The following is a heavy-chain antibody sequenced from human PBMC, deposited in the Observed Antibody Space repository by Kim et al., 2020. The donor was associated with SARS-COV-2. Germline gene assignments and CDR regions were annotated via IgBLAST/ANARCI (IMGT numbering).Heavy chain of an antibody. J-gene: IGHJ4*02. D-gene: IGHD1-1*01. CDR2: INPNSGAA. CDR3: AKDRDSRGRDS. CDR1: GYNFIDYK. V-gene: IGHV1-2*06. Sequence: ASVKVSCKASGYNFIDYKMNWIRQAPGQGLEWMGRINPNSGAANSLQKFQGRLTMTTDSSINTAYMELSSLRPDDTALYYCAKDRDSRGRDSWGQGTLVT.